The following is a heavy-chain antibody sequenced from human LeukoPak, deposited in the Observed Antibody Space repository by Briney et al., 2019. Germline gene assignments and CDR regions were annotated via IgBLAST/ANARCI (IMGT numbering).Heavy chain of an antibody. Sequence: SVKVSCKASGGTFSSYTISWVRQAPGQGLEWMGRIIPILGIANYAQKFQGRVTITADRSTSTAYMELSSLRSEDTAVYYCARATYYDFWSGPNDPWGQGTLVTVSS. V-gene: IGHV1-69*02. D-gene: IGHD3-3*01. CDR1: GGTFSSYT. CDR2: IIPILGIA. CDR3: ARATYYDFWSGPNDP. J-gene: IGHJ5*02.